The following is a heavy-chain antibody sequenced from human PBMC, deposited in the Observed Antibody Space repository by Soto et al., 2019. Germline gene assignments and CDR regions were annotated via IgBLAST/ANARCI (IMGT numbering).Heavy chain of an antibody. CDR3: ARNLGAFLGWYYFDY. CDR2: IYYSGST. D-gene: IGHD1-26*01. CDR1: GGSISSGGYY. Sequence: PSETLSLTCTVSGGSISSGGYYWSWIRQHPGKGLEWIGYIYYSGSTYYNPSLKSRVTISVDTSKNQFSLKLSSVTAADTAVHYCARNLGAFLGWYYFDYWGQGTLVTVSS. V-gene: IGHV4-31*03. J-gene: IGHJ4*02.